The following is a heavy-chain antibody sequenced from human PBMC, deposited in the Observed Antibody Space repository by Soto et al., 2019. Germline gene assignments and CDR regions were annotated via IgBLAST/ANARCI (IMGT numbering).Heavy chain of an antibody. Sequence: PSETLSLTCTVSGGSVSSQYWSWIRQPAGKGLEWIGRIYNGGIPLIHPSLESRVALSLDTSKNQFSLTLSSVTAEDSAIYFCVRGSKDSYPGSRIFDFWGRGTLVTVSS. D-gene: IGHD3-10*01. CDR3: VRGSKDSYPGSRIFDF. CDR1: GGSVSSQY. CDR2: IYNGGIP. J-gene: IGHJ4*02. V-gene: IGHV4-4*07.